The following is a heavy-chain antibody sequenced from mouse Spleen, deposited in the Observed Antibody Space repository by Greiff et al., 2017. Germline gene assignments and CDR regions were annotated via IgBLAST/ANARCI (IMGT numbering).Heavy chain of an antibody. CDR3: ARSPAYYGNYYAY. CDR2: IDPSDSYT. Sequence: QVQLKQPGAELVMPGASVKLSCKASGYTFTSYWMHWVKQRPGQGLEWIGEIDPSDSYTNYNQKFKGKATLTVDKSSSTAYMQLSSLTSEDSAVYYCARSPAYYGNYYAYWGQGTLVTVSA. V-gene: IGHV1-69*01. CDR1: GYTFTSYW. D-gene: IGHD2-10*01. J-gene: IGHJ3*01.